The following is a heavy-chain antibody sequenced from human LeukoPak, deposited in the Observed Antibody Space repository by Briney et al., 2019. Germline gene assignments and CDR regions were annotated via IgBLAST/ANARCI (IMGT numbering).Heavy chain of an antibody. Sequence: PVGSLRLSCAASGFTVSSYYMSWVRQAPGKGLEWFSFIYSGGNIYYADSVKGRFTISRDNSKNTLYLQMNSLRAEDTAVYYCAERDEIAGVIDYWGQGTLVTVSS. CDR2: IYSGGNI. D-gene: IGHD5-24*01. CDR1: GFTVSSYY. J-gene: IGHJ4*02. V-gene: IGHV3-66*01. CDR3: AERDEIAGVIDY.